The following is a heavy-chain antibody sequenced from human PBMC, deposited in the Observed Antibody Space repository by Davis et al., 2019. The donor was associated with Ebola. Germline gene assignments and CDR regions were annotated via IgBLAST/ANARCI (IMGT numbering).Heavy chain of an antibody. V-gene: IGHV4-59*01. CDR1: GGSISSYY. CDR2: IYYSGST. D-gene: IGHD7-27*01. Sequence: PGGSLRLSCTVSGGSISSYYWSWIRQPPGKGLEWIGYIYYSGSTNYNPSLKSRVTISVDTSKNQFSLKLSSVTAADTAVYYCARIPWDPWGRNYYYYYYMDVWGKGTTVTVSS. CDR3: ARIPWDPWGRNYYYYYYMDV. J-gene: IGHJ6*03.